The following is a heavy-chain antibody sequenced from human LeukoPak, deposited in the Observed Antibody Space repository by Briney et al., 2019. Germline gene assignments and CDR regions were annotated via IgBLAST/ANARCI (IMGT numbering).Heavy chain of an antibody. CDR2: IYTSGSN. CDR3: ASAYYDVWSGYFESLDAIDI. J-gene: IGHJ3*02. CDR1: VGPISSYH. D-gene: IGHD3-3*01. V-gene: IGHV4-4*07. Sequence: PSDTLSLTCTVSVGPISSYHWSWIPQPAGKAVEWLGRIYTSGSNNYNPSLKSRVTLSVDTSKKQFSLKLSSVTAADTAVYYCASAYYDVWSGYFESLDAIDIWGQGTMVTVSS.